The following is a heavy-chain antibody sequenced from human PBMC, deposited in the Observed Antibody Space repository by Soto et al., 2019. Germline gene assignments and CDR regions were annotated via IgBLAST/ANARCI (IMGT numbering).Heavy chain of an antibody. CDR2: IYYIWST. CDR1: CGSISSSSYY. J-gene: IGHJ5*02. CDR3: ARQGGIVVVVAAHRAWLAP. D-gene: IGHD2-15*01. Sequence: SGTLSLTCTVSCGSISSSSYYWGWIRQPPGKGLEWIGRIYYIWSTYYNPSLKSRVTISVDTSKNQFSLKLSSVTAADTAVYYCARQGGIVVVVAAHRAWLAPWGKGTMVTVSS. V-gene: IGHV4-39*01.